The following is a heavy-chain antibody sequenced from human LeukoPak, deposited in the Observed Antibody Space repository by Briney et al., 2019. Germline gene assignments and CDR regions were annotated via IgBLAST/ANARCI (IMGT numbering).Heavy chain of an antibody. V-gene: IGHV3-30*18. CDR3: AKDSMVRGVIIVPYYYYYGMDV. D-gene: IGHD3-10*01. CDR1: GFTFSSYG. J-gene: IGHJ6*02. Sequence: GGSLRLSCAASGFTFSSYGMHWVRQAPGKGLEWVAVISYDGSNKYYADSVKGRFTISRDNSKNTPYLQMNSLRAEDTAVYYCAKDSMVRGVIIVPYYYYYGMDVWGQGTTVTVSS. CDR2: ISYDGSNK.